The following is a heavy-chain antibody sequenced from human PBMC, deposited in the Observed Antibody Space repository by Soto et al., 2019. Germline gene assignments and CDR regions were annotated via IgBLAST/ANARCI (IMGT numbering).Heavy chain of an antibody. CDR3: ARGLELRVHAFDI. Sequence: SETLSLTCAVYGGSFSGYYWSWIRQPPGKGLEWIGEINHSGSTNYNPSLKSRVTISVDTPKNQFSLKLSSVTAADTAVYYCARGLELRVHAFDIWGQGTMVTVSS. CDR2: INHSGST. CDR1: GGSFSGYY. J-gene: IGHJ3*02. V-gene: IGHV4-34*01. D-gene: IGHD1-7*01.